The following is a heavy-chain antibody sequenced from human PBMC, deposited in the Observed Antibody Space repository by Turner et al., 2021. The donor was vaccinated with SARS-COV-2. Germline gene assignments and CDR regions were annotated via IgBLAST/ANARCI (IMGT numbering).Heavy chain of an antibody. V-gene: IGHV1-24*01. CDR2: FDPEDGET. CDR3: ATGYKLRVNWFDP. D-gene: IGHD2-2*01. CDR1: GYTLTELS. Sequence: VQLVQSGAEVKKPGASVKVSCKISGYTLTELSMYWVRQAPGTGLEWMGGFDPEDGETIYAKNFQGRVTMTEDTSTDIAYMEMSSQRSEDTAVYFCATGYKLRVNWFDPWGQGTLVTVSS. J-gene: IGHJ5*02.